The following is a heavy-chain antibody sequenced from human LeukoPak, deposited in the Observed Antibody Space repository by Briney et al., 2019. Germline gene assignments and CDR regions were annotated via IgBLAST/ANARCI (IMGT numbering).Heavy chain of an antibody. Sequence: SETLSLTCTVSGGSISSYYWSWIRQPPGKGLEWIGYIYYSGSTNYKPPLKSRVTISVDTSKNQFSLKLSSVTAADTAVYYCARLDYYDSSGYYLAAFDIWGKGTMVTVSS. CDR3: ARLDYYDSSGYYLAAFDI. CDR1: GGSISSYY. J-gene: IGHJ3*02. D-gene: IGHD3-22*01. V-gene: IGHV4-59*08. CDR2: IYYSGST.